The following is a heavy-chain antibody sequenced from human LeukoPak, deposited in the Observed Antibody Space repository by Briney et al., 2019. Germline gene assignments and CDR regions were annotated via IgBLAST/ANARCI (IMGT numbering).Heavy chain of an antibody. CDR2: LYYSGNT. Sequence: SETLSLTCSVSGGSLSSRSYYWAWIRQPPGRGLEWIVNLYYSGNTDYNPSLKSRVTISVHTSKNRFSLNLISVTAADTAVYYCARSPPFCGGDCYVDYWGQGTQVTVSS. J-gene: IGHJ4*02. D-gene: IGHD2-21*02. V-gene: IGHV4-39*01. CDR3: ARSPPFCGGDCYVDY. CDR1: GGSLSSRSYY.